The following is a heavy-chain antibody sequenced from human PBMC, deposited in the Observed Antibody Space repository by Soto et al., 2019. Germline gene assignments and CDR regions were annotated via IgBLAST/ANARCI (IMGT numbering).Heavy chain of an antibody. V-gene: IGHV4-30-4*02. CDR2: IYYSGST. CDR3: ARGGYDFWSGVSHDAFDI. CDR1: GGSISSGDYY. D-gene: IGHD3-3*01. Sequence: SETLSLTCTVSGGSISSGDYYWSWIRQPPGKGLEWIGYIYYSGSTYYNPSLKSRVTISVDTSKNQFSLKLSSVTAADTAVYYCARGGYDFWSGVSHDAFDIWGQGTMVTVSS. J-gene: IGHJ3*02.